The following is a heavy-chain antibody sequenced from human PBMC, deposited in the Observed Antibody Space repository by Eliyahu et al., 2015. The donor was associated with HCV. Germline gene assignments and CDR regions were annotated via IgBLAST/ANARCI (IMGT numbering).Heavy chain of an antibody. CDR3: ARAPKRGYSYVPSDYFDY. CDR1: GXTFTSXX. J-gene: IGHJ4*02. CDR2: INAGNGNT. V-gene: IGHV1-3*01. Sequence: QVQLVQSGAEVKKPGASVKVSCKASGXTFTSXXMHWVRXAPGQRLEWMGWINAGNGNTKYSQKFQGRVTITRDTSASTAYMELSSLRSEDTAVYYCARAPKRGYSYVPSDYFDYWGQGTLVTVSS. D-gene: IGHD5-18*01.